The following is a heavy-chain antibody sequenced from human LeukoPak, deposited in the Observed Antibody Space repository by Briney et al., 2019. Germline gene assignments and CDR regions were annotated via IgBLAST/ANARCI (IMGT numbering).Heavy chain of an antibody. D-gene: IGHD5-12*01. CDR1: GFTFTSSA. Sequence: SVKVSCKASGFTFTSSAVQWVRQARGQRLEWIGWIVVGSGNTNYAQKFQERVTITGDMSTSTAYMELSSLRSEDAAVYYCAAYPGIYSGYDYRGAGYWGQGTLVTVSS. J-gene: IGHJ4*02. CDR2: IVVGSGNT. V-gene: IGHV1-58*01. CDR3: AAYPGIYSGYDYRGAGY.